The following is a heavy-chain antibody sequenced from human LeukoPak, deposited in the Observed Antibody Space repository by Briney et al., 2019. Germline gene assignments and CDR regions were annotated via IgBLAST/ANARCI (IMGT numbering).Heavy chain of an antibody. Sequence: GGSLRLSCAASGVTFSRHGMSWVRQAPGKGLEWVSTISGSGYNTYYAESVMGRFTISRDNSKNTMYLQMNSLRADDTAVYYCARDSSMLRGPLVIYYFDFWGQGTLVTVSS. J-gene: IGHJ4*02. D-gene: IGHD3-10*01. V-gene: IGHV3-23*01. CDR3: ARDSSMLRGPLVIYYFDF. CDR1: GVTFSRHG. CDR2: ISGSGYNT.